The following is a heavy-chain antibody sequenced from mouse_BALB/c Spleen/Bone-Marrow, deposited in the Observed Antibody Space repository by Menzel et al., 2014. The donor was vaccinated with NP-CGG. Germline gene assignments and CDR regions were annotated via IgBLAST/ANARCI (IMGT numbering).Heavy chain of an antibody. CDR3: SRRAHYFGSGLDY. V-gene: IGHV1-9*01. CDR2: ILPGSGNT. CDR1: GYIFSSYW. D-gene: IGHD1-1*01. J-gene: IGHJ2*01. Sequence: QVQLQQSGAELMKPGAPVTISCKATGYIFSSYWIEWIKQRPGHGLEWIGEILPGSGNTNYNEKFRDKATFTAETSSNIAYMQLSSLTSEDSAVYYCSRRAHYFGSGLDYWGQGTTLTVSS.